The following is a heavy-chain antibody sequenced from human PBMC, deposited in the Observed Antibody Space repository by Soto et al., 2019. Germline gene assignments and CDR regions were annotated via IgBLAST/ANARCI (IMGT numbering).Heavy chain of an antibody. CDR3: ARGVSYYDILTGYSSNAFDI. V-gene: IGHV1-69*02. CDR1: GGTFSSYT. CDR2: IIPILGIA. D-gene: IGHD3-9*01. J-gene: IGHJ3*02. Sequence: SVKVSCKASGGTFSSYTISWVRQAPGQGLEWMGRIIPILGIANYAQKFQGRVTITADKSTSTAYMELSSLRSEDTAVYYCARGVSYYDILTGYSSNAFDIRGQGTMVTV.